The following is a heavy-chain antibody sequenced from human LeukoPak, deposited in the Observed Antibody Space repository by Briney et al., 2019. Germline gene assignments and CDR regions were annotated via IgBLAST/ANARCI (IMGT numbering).Heavy chain of an antibody. Sequence: PGGSLRLSCAASGFPFSSFAMSWVRQAPGKGLEWVSSISDTGGSTYHADPVKGRFTIARDNSKNTLYLQMNSLRAEDTAVYYCAKNEAYYYYGMDVWGQGTTVTVYS. CDR3: AKNEAYYYYGMDV. CDR1: GFPFSSFA. V-gene: IGHV3-23*01. CDR2: ISDTGGST. J-gene: IGHJ6*02.